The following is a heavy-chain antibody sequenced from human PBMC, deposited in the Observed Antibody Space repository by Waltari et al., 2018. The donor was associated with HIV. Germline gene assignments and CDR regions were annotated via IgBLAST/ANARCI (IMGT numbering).Heavy chain of an antibody. CDR2: IKQDGSEK. Sequence: EVQLVESGGGLVQPGGSLRRSCAASGFTFSSSWMIWVRQAPGKGLEWVANIKQDGSEKYYVDSVKGRFTISRDNAKNSLYLQMNSLRAEDTAVYYCARYYGGNFDYWGQGTLVTVSS. J-gene: IGHJ4*02. V-gene: IGHV3-7*01. D-gene: IGHD4-17*01. CDR1: GFTFSSSW. CDR3: ARYYGGNFDY.